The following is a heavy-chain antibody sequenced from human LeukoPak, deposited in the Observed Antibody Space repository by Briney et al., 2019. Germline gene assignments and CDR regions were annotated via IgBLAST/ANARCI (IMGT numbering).Heavy chain of an antibody. J-gene: IGHJ4*02. CDR1: GFTFSSYA. CDR2: ISGSGGST. V-gene: IGHV3-23*01. Sequence: PGGSLRLSCAASGFTFSSYAMSWVRQAPGKGLEWVSAISGSGGSTYYADSVKGRFTISRDNSKNTLYLQMNSLRAEDTAVYYCAKTRHIRLVGADYYFDYWGQGTLVTVSS. D-gene: IGHD1-26*01. CDR3: AKTRHIRLVGADYYFDY.